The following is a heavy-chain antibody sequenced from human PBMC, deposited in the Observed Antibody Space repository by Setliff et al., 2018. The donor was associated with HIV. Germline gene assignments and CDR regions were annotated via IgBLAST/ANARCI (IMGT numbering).Heavy chain of an antibody. CDR3: ARANFWSGYYGY. J-gene: IGHJ4*02. CDR2: IYHTGTT. CDR1: GGSITSSNW. V-gene: IGHV4-4*02. D-gene: IGHD3-3*01. Sequence: KPSETLSLTCTVSGGSITSSNWWSWVRQPPGKGLEWIGGIYHTGTTNHNPSLKSRVTVSIDKSKNQFALNVRSATAADTAVYYCARANFWSGYYGYWGQGTLVTVSS.